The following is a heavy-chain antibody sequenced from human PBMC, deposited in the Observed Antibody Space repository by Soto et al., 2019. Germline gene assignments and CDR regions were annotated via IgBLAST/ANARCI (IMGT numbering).Heavy chain of an antibody. V-gene: IGHV3-23*01. CDR2: ISGSGGST. D-gene: IGHD5-18*01. CDR1: GFTFSSYA. CDR3: VKDTPAWRQVWGYDY. J-gene: IGHJ4*02. Sequence: GGSLRLSCAASGFTFSSYAMSWVRQAPGKGLEWVSAISGSGGSTYYADSVKGRFTISRDNSKNTLYLQMNGLRAEDTAVYYCVKDTPAWRQVWGYDYWGQGALVTVSS.